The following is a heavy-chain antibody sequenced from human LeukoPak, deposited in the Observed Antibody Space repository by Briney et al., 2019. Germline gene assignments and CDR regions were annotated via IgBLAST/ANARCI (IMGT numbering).Heavy chain of an antibody. CDR3: AKRYCSSTSCYDDY. V-gene: IGHV3-23*01. Sequence: PGGSLRLSCAASGFTFSSYAMSWVRQAPGKGLEWVSAISGSGGSTYYADSVKGRFTISRDNPKNTLYLQMNSLRAEDTAVYYCAKRYCSSTSCYDDYWGQGTLVTVSS. CDR1: GFTFSSYA. CDR2: ISGSGGST. D-gene: IGHD2-2*01. J-gene: IGHJ4*02.